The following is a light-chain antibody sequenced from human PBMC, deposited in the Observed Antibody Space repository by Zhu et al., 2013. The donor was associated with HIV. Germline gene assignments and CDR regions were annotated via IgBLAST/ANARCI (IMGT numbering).Light chain of an antibody. CDR1: SSDVGGYNH. J-gene: IGLJ3*02. V-gene: IGLV2-14*01. CDR2: DVN. Sequence: QSALTQPASVSGSPGQSITISCTGTSSDVGGYNHVSWHQQHPGKAPKLMIYDVNNRPSGVSNRFSGSKSGNTASLAISGLQSEDEADYYCAAWDDSLSGWVFGGGTKLTVL. CDR3: AAWDDSLSGWV.